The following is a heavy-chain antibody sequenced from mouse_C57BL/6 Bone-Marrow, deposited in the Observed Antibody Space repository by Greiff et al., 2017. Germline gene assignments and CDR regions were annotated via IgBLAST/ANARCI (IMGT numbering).Heavy chain of an antibody. V-gene: IGHV1-69*01. J-gene: IGHJ4*01. CDR3: ARSNYNAMDY. Sequence: QVQLQQPGAELVMPGASVTLSCKASGSTFTSYWMPWVKQRPGQGLEWIGEIDPSDSYTNYNQKFKGKSTLTVDKSSSTAYMQLSSLTSEDSAVYYCARSNYNAMDYWGQGTSVTVSS. D-gene: IGHD2-12*01. CDR1: GSTFTSYW. CDR2: IDPSDSYT.